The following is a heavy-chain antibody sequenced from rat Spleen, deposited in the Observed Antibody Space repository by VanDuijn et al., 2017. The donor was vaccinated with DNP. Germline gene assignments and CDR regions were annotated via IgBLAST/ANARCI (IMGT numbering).Heavy chain of an antibody. CDR3: ARSVYYYYGYIPFDY. D-gene: IGHD1-2*01. CDR1: GFTFNNYW. J-gene: IGHJ2*01. CDR2: ITNTCGST. Sequence: EVQLVESGGGLVQPGRSLKLSCVASGFTFNNYWMTWIRQAPGKGLEWVASITNTCGSTYYPDSVKGRFTISRDNSKSTLYLQMNSLRSEDTATYYCARSVYYYYGYIPFDYWGQGVMVTVSS. V-gene: IGHV5-31*01.